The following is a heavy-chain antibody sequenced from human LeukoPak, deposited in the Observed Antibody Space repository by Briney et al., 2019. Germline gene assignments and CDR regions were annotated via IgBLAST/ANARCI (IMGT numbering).Heavy chain of an antibody. CDR3: AKGDCSSGSCYFDY. D-gene: IGHD2-15*01. J-gene: IGHJ4*02. Sequence: GGSLRLSCAASGFTFSSYPMYWVRQAPGKGLEWVSALCDSGGDTYYADSVKGRFTISRDNAKNTLYLQMNSLRAEETAVYYCAKGDCSSGSCYFDYWGQGTQVTVSS. CDR1: GFTFSSYP. V-gene: IGHV3-23*01. CDR2: LCDSGGDT.